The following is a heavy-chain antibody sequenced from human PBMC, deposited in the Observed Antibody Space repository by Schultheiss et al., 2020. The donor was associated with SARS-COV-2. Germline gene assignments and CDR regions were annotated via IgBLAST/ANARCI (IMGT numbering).Heavy chain of an antibody. J-gene: IGHJ1*01. V-gene: IGHV3-49*03. D-gene: IGHD1-1*01. CDR3: TRGTGTKFIQH. CDR1: GFTFGDYA. Sequence: GESLKISCTASGFTFGDYAMSWFRQAPGKGLEWVGFIRSKAYGGTTEYAASVKGRFTISRDDSKSIAYLQMNSLKTEDTAVYYCTRGTGTKFIQHWGQGTLVTVSS. CDR2: IRSKAYGGTT.